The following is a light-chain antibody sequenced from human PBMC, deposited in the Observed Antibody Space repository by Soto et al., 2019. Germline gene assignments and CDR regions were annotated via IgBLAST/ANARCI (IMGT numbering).Light chain of an antibody. CDR1: QTITSY. J-gene: IGKJ4*01. Sequence: DIQMTQSPSSLSASVGDRVTITCRASQTITSYFGWYQQKSGKAPKLLIYGASSLQSGVPSRFSVSGSGTDFTLTISSLQPEDFATYYCQQTYSFPFSFGGGTRVDIK. CDR2: GAS. V-gene: IGKV1-39*01. CDR3: QQTYSFPFS.